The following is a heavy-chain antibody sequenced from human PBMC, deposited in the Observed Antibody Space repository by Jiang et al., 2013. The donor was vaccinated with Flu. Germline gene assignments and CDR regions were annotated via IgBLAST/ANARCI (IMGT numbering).Heavy chain of an antibody. V-gene: IGHV5-51*01. CDR1: AYYFSSFW. D-gene: IGHD6-13*01. CDR2: IYPADSDT. CDR3: ARHRSSWFAFDI. Sequence: GAEVKKPGESLKISCEGFAYYFSSFWIGWVRQMPGRGLEWMGIIYPADSDTRYSPSFQGQVTISVDKSINTAYLQWRSLETSDTAIYYCARHRSSWFAFDIWGQGTMVTVSS. J-gene: IGHJ3*02.